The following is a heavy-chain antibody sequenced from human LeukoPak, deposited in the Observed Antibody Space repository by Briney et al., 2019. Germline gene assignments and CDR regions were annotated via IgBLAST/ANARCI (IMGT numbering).Heavy chain of an antibody. CDR3: AREGYYYGSGSYPDAFDI. CDR2: IISSSGNI. J-gene: IGHJ3*02. Sequence: GGSLRLSCAALGFTFSSYSMNWVRQAPGKGREWVSSIISSSGNIYYADSVKCRFTISRDNAKNSLYLQMNSLRAEDTAVYYCAREGYYYGSGSYPDAFDIWGQGTMVTVSS. D-gene: IGHD3-10*01. V-gene: IGHV3-21*01. CDR1: GFTFSSYS.